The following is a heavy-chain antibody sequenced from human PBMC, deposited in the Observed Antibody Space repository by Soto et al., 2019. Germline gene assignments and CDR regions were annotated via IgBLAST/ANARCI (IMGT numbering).Heavy chain of an antibody. V-gene: IGHV1-46*01. Sequence: ASVKVSCKASGYTFTSYYMHWVRQAPGQGLEWMGIINPSGGSTSYAQKFQGRVTMTRDTSTSTVYMELSSLRSEDTAVYYCAGIAVAGTWSDGMDVWGQGTTVTVSS. J-gene: IGHJ6*02. CDR2: INPSGGST. CDR3: AGIAVAGTWSDGMDV. CDR1: GYTFTSYY. D-gene: IGHD6-19*01.